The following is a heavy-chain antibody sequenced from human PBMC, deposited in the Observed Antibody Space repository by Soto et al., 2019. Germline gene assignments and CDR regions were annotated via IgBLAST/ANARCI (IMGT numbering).Heavy chain of an antibody. CDR2: IWYDGSNK. J-gene: IGHJ6*02. V-gene: IGHV3-33*01. CDR3: ARDEGYYYYSSVAYGMDV. Sequence: QVQLVESGGGVVQPGRSLRLSCAASGFTFSSYGMHWVRQAPGKGLEWVAVIWYDGSNKYYADSVKGRFTIYRDNSKNTLYLQMNSRRAEDTAVYYCARDEGYYYYSSVAYGMDVWGQGTTVTVSS. D-gene: IGHD3-22*01. CDR1: GFTFSSYG.